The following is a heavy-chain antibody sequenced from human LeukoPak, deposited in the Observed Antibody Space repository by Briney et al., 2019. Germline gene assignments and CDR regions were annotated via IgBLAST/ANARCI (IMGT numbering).Heavy chain of an antibody. CDR1: GASISSFY. J-gene: IGHJ5*02. V-gene: IGHV4-59*01. Sequence: SETLSLTCSVSGASISSFYWSWIRQPPGRGLEWIGYIYYSGSTNYNPSLKSRVTISVDTSKNQFSLNLDSVTAADTAVYYCVRGHKWSDPWGQGTLVTVSS. CDR3: VRGHKWSDP. CDR2: IYYSGST.